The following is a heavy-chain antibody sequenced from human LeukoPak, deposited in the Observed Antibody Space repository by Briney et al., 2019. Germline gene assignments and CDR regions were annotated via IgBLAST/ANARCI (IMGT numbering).Heavy chain of an antibody. J-gene: IGHJ5*02. CDR2: VHPNSGNT. CDR3: ARNPYGTGHFDP. Sequence: ASVKVSCKTSGYPFTTWEINWVRQAAGQGLEWMGWVHPNSGNTAYAQKFQGRVTMTRDTSISTAYMELSGPRFDDTAVYYCARNPYGTGHFDPWGQGSLVTVSS. D-gene: IGHD2-8*02. CDR1: GYPFTTWE. V-gene: IGHV1-8*01.